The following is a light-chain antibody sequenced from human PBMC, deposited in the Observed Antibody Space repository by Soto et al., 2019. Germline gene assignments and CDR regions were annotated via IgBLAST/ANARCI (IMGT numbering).Light chain of an antibody. J-gene: IGKJ3*01. CDR2: GAS. CDR3: QQSYTAPYT. CDR1: RSISNY. V-gene: IGKV1-39*01. Sequence: DIQMTHSPSSLSASVGDAVSLTCRASRSISNYLNWYQQKPGRAPKLLISGASSLQRGVPSRFSGSGSGTTFTLTITSLQPDDFAIDFCQQSYTAPYTFGPGTKVEIK.